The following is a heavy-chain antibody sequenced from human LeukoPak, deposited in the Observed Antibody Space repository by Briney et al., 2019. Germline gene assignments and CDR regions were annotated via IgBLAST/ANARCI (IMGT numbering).Heavy chain of an antibody. CDR1: GFTFSSYA. Sequence: PGGSLRLSCAASGFTFSSYAMSRVRQAPGKGLEWVSAISGSGGSTYYADSVKGRFTISRDNSKSTLYLQMNSLRAEDTAVYYCAKDSVYSSSPWGHWGQGTLVTVSS. CDR2: ISGSGGST. D-gene: IGHD6-6*01. V-gene: IGHV3-23*01. J-gene: IGHJ4*02. CDR3: AKDSVYSSSPWGH.